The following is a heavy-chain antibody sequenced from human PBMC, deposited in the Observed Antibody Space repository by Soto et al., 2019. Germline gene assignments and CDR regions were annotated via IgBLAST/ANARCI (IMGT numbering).Heavy chain of an antibody. CDR3: ARPSGTVDGAFDI. Sequence: PSETLSLTCTVSGGSISSYYWSWIRQPPGKGLEWIGYIYYSGSTNYNPSLKSRVTISVDTSKNQFSLKLSSVTAADTAVYYCARPSGTVDGAFDIWGQGTMVTVSS. D-gene: IGHD2-21*02. J-gene: IGHJ3*02. CDR2: IYYSGST. V-gene: IGHV4-59*01. CDR1: GGSISSYY.